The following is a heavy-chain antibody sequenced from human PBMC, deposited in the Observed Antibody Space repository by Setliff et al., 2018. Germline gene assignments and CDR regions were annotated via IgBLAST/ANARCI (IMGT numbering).Heavy chain of an antibody. D-gene: IGHD3-16*02. J-gene: IGHJ6*02. CDR1: GGSFSGYY. Sequence: SETLSLTCAVYGGSFSGYYWSWIRQPPGKGLEWIGSIYYSGHTYYNPSLKSRVTISVDTSKNQFSLKLSSVTAADTAVYYCARDNYVWGSYRSPSFYYGMDVWGQGTTVTVSS. CDR2: IYYSGHT. V-gene: IGHV4-34*01. CDR3: ARDNYVWGSYRSPSFYYGMDV.